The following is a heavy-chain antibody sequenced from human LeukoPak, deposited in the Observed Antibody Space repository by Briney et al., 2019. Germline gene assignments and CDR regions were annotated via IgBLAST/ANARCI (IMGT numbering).Heavy chain of an antibody. Sequence: GTSLRLSCAASGFTFSSYAMHWVRQAPGKGLVWVSRINSDGSSTSYADSVKGRFTISRDNAKNTLYLQMNSLRAEDTAVYYCARDQGGIYYFDYWGQGTLVTVSS. J-gene: IGHJ4*02. CDR2: INSDGSST. V-gene: IGHV3-74*01. D-gene: IGHD3-3*02. CDR1: GFTFSSYA. CDR3: ARDQGGIYYFDY.